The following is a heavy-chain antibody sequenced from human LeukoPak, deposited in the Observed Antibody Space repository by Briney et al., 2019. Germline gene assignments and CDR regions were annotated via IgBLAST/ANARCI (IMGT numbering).Heavy chain of an antibody. J-gene: IGHJ4*02. V-gene: IGHV3-23*01. CDR3: AKDRALHQFDY. Sequence: GGSLRLSCAASGFTFSNYAMNWVRQAPGEGLEWVSSISDSGGSTYYADSVEGRFTISRDNSKNTLFLQMNSLRAEDTAIYYCAKDRALHQFDYWGQGTLVTVSS. CDR1: GFTFSNYA. CDR2: ISDSGGST.